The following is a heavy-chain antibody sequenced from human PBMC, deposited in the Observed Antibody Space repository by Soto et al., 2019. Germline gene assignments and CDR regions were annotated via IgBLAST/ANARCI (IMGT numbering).Heavy chain of an antibody. J-gene: IGHJ4*02. D-gene: IGHD6-6*01. CDR3: ARVSPGSSSYFDY. CDR1: GGSISSYY. CDR2: IYYSGST. Sequence: PLETLSLTCTVSGGSISSYYWSWIRQPPGKGLEWIGYIYYSGSTNYNPSLKSRVTISVDTSKNQFSLKLSSVTAADTAVYYCARVSPGSSSYFDYWGQGTLVTVSS. V-gene: IGHV4-59*01.